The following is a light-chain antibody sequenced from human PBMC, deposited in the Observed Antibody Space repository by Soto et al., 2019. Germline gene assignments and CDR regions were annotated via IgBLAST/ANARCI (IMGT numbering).Light chain of an antibody. J-gene: IGKJ5*01. CDR1: QDIKNY. CDR2: DAS. Sequence: IQMTQYTSSLSASVGDRVTIACQASQDIKNYLNWYQQKSGKAPKLLIYDASDLETGVPSRFSGSGSGTDFTLTISSLQPEDFATYYCQQSYSTPTFAQGTRLEIK. CDR3: QQSYSTPT. V-gene: IGKV1-39*01.